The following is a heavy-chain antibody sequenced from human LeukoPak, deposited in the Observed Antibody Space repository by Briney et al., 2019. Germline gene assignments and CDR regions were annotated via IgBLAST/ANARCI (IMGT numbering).Heavy chain of an antibody. CDR2: IIPIFGTA. CDR3: ARDAPSETTMVSAFDI. CDR1: GGTFSTYA. J-gene: IGHJ3*02. D-gene: IGHD5-18*01. V-gene: IGHV1-69*13. Sequence: ASVKVSCKAYGGTFSTYAISWVRQAPGQGLEWMGGIIPIFGTANYAQKLQGRVTITADEFTRTAYVEVSSLRSEDTAVYYCARDAPSETTMVSAFDIWGQGTMVTVSS.